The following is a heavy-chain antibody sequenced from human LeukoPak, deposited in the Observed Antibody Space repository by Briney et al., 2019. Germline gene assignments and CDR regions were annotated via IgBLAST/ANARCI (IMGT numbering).Heavy chain of an antibody. J-gene: IGHJ4*02. CDR3: ARVGSGHFDL. V-gene: IGHV4-59*01. CDR2: IYYSGNT. CDR1: GGSTSSYY. Sequence: PSETLSLTCTVSGGSTSSYYWSWIRQPPRKGLEWIGYIYYSGNTNLNPSLKSRITMSIDTSKNQFSLNLSSVTAADTAVYYCARVGSGHFDLWGQGTLVTVSS. D-gene: IGHD2-15*01.